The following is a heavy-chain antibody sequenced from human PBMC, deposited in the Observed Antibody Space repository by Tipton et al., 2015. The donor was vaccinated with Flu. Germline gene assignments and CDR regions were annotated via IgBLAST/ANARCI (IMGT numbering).Heavy chain of an antibody. Sequence: SGGGVVQPGRSLRLSCAASGFTFSSYGMHWVRQAPGKGLEWVAVISYDGSNKYYADSVKGRFTISRDNSKNTLYLQMNSLRAEDTAVYYCAKSYCGGDCPPKYYYYGRDVWGQGSTVTVSS. D-gene: IGHD2-21*01. V-gene: IGHV3-30*18. CDR1: GFTFSSYG. J-gene: IGHJ6*02. CDR3: AKSYCGGDCPPKYYYYGRDV. CDR2: ISYDGSNK.